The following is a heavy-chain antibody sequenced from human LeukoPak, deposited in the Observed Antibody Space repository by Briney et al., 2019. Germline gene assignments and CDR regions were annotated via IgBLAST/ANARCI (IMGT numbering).Heavy chain of an antibody. CDR1: GYTSTNYG. CDR2: VSAYGDNT. V-gene: IGHV1-18*01. D-gene: IGHD2-15*01. J-gene: IGHJ4*02. Sequence: ASVKVSCKASGYTSTNYGINWVPQAPGQGLEWMGWVSAYGDNTNYVQKIQGRVTMTTDTSTSTAYMELRSLRSDDTAVYYCARDCIGCHGFDYWGQGTLVTVSS. CDR3: ARDCIGCHGFDY.